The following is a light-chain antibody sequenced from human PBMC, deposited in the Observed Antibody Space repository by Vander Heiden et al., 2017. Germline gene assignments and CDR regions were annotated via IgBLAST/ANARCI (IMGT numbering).Light chain of an antibody. V-gene: IGLV3-1*01. CDR1: KLGDKY. J-gene: IGLJ2*01. CDR3: QAWDSSTVV. Sequence: SYELTQPPSVSVSPGQTARITCPGDKLGDKYACWYQQKPAQSLVLVIYQDNKRPSGIPERFSGSNSGNTATLTISGTQAMDEADYYCQAWDSSTVVFGGGTKLTVL. CDR2: QDN.